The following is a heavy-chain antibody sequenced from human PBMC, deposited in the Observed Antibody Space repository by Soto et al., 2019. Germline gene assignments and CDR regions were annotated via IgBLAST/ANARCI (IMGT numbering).Heavy chain of an antibody. D-gene: IGHD2-21*01. J-gene: IGHJ2*01. V-gene: IGHV3-73*01. Sequence: GGSLRLSCAASGFTFSGSAMHWVRQASGKGLEWVGRIRSKANSYATAYAASVKGRFTISRDDSKNTAYLQMNSLKTEDTAVYYCSRHDPRDCYNLGWYFDLWGRGTLVTVSS. CDR1: GFTFSGSA. CDR3: SRHDPRDCYNLGWYFDL. CDR2: IRSKANSYAT.